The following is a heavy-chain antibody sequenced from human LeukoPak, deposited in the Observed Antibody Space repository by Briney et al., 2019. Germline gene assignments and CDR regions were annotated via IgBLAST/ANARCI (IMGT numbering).Heavy chain of an antibody. Sequence: ASVKVSCKASGYTFTSYGISWVRQAPGQGLEWMGGIIPIFGTANYAQKFQGRVTITTDESTSTAYMELSSLRSEDTAVYYCARQWELIPDAFDIWGQGTMVTVSS. CDR3: ARQWELIPDAFDI. D-gene: IGHD1-26*01. CDR1: GYTFTSYG. CDR2: IIPIFGTA. J-gene: IGHJ3*02. V-gene: IGHV1-69*05.